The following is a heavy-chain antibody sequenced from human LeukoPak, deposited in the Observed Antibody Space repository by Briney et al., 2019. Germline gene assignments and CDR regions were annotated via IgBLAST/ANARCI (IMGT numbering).Heavy chain of an antibody. CDR1: GGSFSGYY. J-gene: IGHJ4*02. CDR2: INHSGST. CDR3: ARGRGIAVAGKSAHGY. D-gene: IGHD6-19*01. V-gene: IGHV4-34*01. Sequence: SETLSLTCAVYGGSFSGYYWNWIRQPPGKGLEWIGEINHSGSTNYNPSLKSRVTISVDASKNQFSLKLSSVTAADTAVYYCARGRGIAVAGKSAHGYWGQGTLVTVSS.